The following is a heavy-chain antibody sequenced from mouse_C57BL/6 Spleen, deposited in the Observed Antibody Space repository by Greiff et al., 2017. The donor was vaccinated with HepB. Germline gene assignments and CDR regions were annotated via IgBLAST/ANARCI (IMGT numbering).Heavy chain of an antibody. J-gene: IGHJ1*03. CDR2: ISSGGSYT. CDR1: GFTFSSYG. CDR3: ARHYYGSSYVHSVFDV. V-gene: IGHV5-6*01. D-gene: IGHD1-1*01. Sequence: EVKLVESGGDLVKPGGSLKLSCAASGFTFSSYGMSWVRQTPDKRLEWVATISSGGSYTYYPDSVKGRFTISRDNAKNTLYLQMSSLKSEDTAMYYCARHYYGSSYVHSVFDVWGTGTTVTVSS.